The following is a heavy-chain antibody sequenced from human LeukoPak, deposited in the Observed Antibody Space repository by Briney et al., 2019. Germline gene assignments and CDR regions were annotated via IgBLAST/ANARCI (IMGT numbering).Heavy chain of an antibody. CDR2: TDYRSKWYN. CDR1: GDSVSSNSAA. V-gene: IGHV6-1*01. Sequence: SQTLSLTCAISGDSVSSNSAAWNWIRQSPSRGLEWLGGTDYRSKWYNDYAVSVKSRITINPDTSKNQFSLKLSSVTAADTAVYYCARRRKYYYGSGSYYNSWFDPWGQGTLVTVSS. J-gene: IGHJ5*02. D-gene: IGHD3-10*01. CDR3: ARRRKYYYGSGSYYNSWFDP.